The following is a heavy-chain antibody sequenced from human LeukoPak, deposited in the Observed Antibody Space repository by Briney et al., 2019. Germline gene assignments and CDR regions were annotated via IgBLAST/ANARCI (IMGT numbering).Heavy chain of an antibody. D-gene: IGHD1-14*01. CDR3: ARHGTISSESYFDY. CDR2: IHNSGRT. Sequence: PSETLSLTCSVSGVSVSSYYWSWIRQSPGKGLEWIGYIHNSGRTNYNPSLKSRVTGFVDTSKNQVSLRLSSVTAADTAVYYCARHGTISSESYFDYWGQGALVTVSS. CDR1: GVSVSSYY. V-gene: IGHV4-59*08. J-gene: IGHJ4*02.